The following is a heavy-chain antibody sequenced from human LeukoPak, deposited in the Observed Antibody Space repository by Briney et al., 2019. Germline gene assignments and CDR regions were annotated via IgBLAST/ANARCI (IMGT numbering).Heavy chain of an antibody. CDR2: ISAYNGNT. Sequence: GASVKVSCKASGYTFTSYGISWVRQAPGQGLEWMGWISAYNGNTNYAQKLQGRVTMTTDTSTSTAYMELRSLRSDDTAVYYCARYETNRVWSGPGGAFDIWGQGTMVTVSS. D-gene: IGHD3-3*01. CDR1: GYTFTSYG. J-gene: IGHJ3*02. V-gene: IGHV1-18*01. CDR3: ARYETNRVWSGPGGAFDI.